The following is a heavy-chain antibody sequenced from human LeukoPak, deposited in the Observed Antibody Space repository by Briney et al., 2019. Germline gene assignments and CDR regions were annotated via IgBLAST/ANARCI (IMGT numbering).Heavy chain of an antibody. CDR2: FDPEDGET. J-gene: IGHJ4*02. Sequence: GASVEVSCKVSGYTLTELSMHWVRQAPGKGLEWMGGFDPEDGETIYAQKFQGRVTMTEDTSTDTAYMELSSLRSEDTAVYYCATDFLILTGYGYWGQGTLVTVSS. D-gene: IGHD3-9*01. CDR3: ATDFLILTGYGY. V-gene: IGHV1-24*01. CDR1: GYTLTELS.